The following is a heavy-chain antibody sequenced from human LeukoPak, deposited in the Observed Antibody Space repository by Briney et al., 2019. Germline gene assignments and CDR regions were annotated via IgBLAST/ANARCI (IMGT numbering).Heavy chain of an antibody. CDR2: MNPNSGNT. CDR1: GYTFTSYD. D-gene: IGHD5-18*01. CDR3: ARGPDTAMGRTPDY. V-gene: IGHV1-8*01. J-gene: IGHJ4*02. Sequence: ASVKVSCKASGYTFTSYDINWVRQATGQGLEWMGWMNPNSGNTGYAQKFQGRVTMTRNTSISTAYMELSSLRSEDTAVYYCARGPDTAMGRTPDYWGQGTLATVSS.